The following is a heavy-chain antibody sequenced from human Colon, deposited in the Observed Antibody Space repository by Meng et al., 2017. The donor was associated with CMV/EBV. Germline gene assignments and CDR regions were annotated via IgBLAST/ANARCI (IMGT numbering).Heavy chain of an antibody. CDR1: GGSFSDYF. CDR3: AREATTMSAAFDV. V-gene: IGHV4-34*01. CDR2: INHSGGT. J-gene: IGHJ3*01. Sequence: SETLSLTCVVYGGSFSDYFWSWIRQPPGKGLEWIGEINHSGGTNYNPSLKSRVTMSVDTSKNQFSLKLSSVTAADTAVYYCAREATTMSAAFDVWGRGTMVTVSS. D-gene: IGHD3-10*02.